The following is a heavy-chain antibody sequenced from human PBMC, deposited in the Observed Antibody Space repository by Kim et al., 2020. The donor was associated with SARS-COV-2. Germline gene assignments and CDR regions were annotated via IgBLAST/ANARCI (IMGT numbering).Heavy chain of an antibody. J-gene: IGHJ2*01. CDR3: ARPSYDSSGYYYGPWDFDL. V-gene: IGHV3-11*04. D-gene: IGHD3-22*01. CDR1: ALTFSDYY. CDR2: ISSSGSTI. Sequence: GGSLRLSCAASALTFSDYYMSWIRQAPGMGLEWVSYISSSGSTIYYADSVKGRFTISRDNAKNSLYLQMNSLRAEDTAVYYCARPSYDSSGYYYGPWDFDLRGRGTLVTVSS.